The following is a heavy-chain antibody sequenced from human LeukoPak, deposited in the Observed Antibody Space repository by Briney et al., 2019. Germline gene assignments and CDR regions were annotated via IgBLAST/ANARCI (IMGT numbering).Heavy chain of an antibody. CDR3: ATHQLLQFDVFNV. CDR2: IDQNGNT. Sequence: SETLSLTCTVSGDSIRRPYWSWIRQPPGKGLEWVGYIDQNGNTDYNSSLQSRVSISADTSKSQFSLKLTSVTAEDTAVYYCATHQLLQFDVFNVWGQGTMVTVSS. V-gene: IGHV4-59*08. CDR1: GDSIRRPY. D-gene: IGHD5-24*01. J-gene: IGHJ3*01.